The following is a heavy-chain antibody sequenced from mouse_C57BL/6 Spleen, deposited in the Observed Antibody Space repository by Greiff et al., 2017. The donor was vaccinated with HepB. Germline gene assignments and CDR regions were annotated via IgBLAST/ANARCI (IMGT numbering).Heavy chain of an antibody. D-gene: IGHD1-1*01. Sequence: EVHLVESGGGLVKPGGSLKLSCAASGFTFSSYAMSWVRQTPEKRLEWVATISDGGSYTYYPDNVKGRFTISRDNAKNNLYLQMSHLKSEDTAMYYCARVHGSSYWYFDVWGTGTTVTVSS. CDR1: GFTFSSYA. V-gene: IGHV5-4*01. CDR2: ISDGGSYT. J-gene: IGHJ1*03. CDR3: ARVHGSSYWYFDV.